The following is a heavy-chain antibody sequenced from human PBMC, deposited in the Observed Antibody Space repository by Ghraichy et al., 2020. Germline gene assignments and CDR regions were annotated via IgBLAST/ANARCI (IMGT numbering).Heavy chain of an antibody. V-gene: IGHV4-34*01. J-gene: IGHJ6*02. CDR1: GGSFSGYY. CDR3: ARVTWYYDILTGYSYYYYYGMDV. CDR2: INHSGST. D-gene: IGHD3-9*01. Sequence: SETLSLTCAVYGGSFSGYYWSWIRQPPGKGLEWIGEINHSGSTNYNPSLKSRVTISVDTSKNQFSLKLSSVTAADTAVYYCARVTWYYDILTGYSYYYYYGMDVWGQGTTVTVSS.